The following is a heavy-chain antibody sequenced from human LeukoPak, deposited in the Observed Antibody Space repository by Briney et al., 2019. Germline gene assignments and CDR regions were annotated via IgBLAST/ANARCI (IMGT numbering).Heavy chain of an antibody. CDR2: IIPILGIA. V-gene: IGHV1-69*04. J-gene: IGHJ4*02. D-gene: IGHD3-10*01. CDR1: GGTFSSYA. CDR3: AREVYGSGSFSFDY. Sequence: SVKVSCKASGGTFSSYAIRWVRQAPGQGLEWMGRIIPILGIANYAQKFQGRVTITADKSTSTAYMELSSLRSEDTAVYYCAREVYGSGSFSFDYWGQGTLVTVSS.